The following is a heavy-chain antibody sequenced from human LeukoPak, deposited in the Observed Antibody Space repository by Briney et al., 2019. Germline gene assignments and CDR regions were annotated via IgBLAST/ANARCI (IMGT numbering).Heavy chain of an antibody. V-gene: IGHV1-46*01. D-gene: IGHD1-7*01. CDR3: ARDRDNWNSDFDY. Sequence: ASVKVSCKASGYSFTSNYIHWVRQAPGQGLEWMGMIYPSDGSTSYARKFQGRVTMTRDTSTSTVYMELSSLRSEDTAVYYCARDRDNWNSDFDYWGQGTLVTVSS. CDR2: IYPSDGST. CDR1: GYSFTSNY. J-gene: IGHJ4*02.